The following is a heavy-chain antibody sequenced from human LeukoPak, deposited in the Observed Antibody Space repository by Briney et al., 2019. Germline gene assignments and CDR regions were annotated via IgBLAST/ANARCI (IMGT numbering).Heavy chain of an antibody. V-gene: IGHV4-34*01. D-gene: IGHD3-10*01. CDR2: INHSGST. CDR1: GFTFSSYA. Sequence: GSLRLSCAASGFTFSSYAMSWVRQAPGKGLEWIGEINHSGSTNYNPSLKSRVTISVDTSKNQFSLKLSSVTAADTAVYYCARGWSSYYFGAFDIWGQGTMVTVSS. J-gene: IGHJ3*02. CDR3: ARGWSSYYFGAFDI.